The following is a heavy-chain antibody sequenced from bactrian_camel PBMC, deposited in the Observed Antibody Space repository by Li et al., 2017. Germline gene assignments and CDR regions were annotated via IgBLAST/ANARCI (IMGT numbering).Heavy chain of an antibody. CDR1: RHAYKRNY. D-gene: IGHD2*01. J-gene: IGHJ4*01. Sequence: VQLVESGGGSVQAGGSLRLSCAAGRHAYKRNYMGWFRQRPGKDREGLAVLWIGGATTSYDNSVKGRFTVSQDNAKNTVYLQMNSLKPEDTAMYYCAARPGSFCIPSLRRGDYEFWGQGTQVTVS. CDR2: LWIGGATT. V-gene: IGHV3S40*01. CDR3: AARPGSFCIPSLRRGDYEF.